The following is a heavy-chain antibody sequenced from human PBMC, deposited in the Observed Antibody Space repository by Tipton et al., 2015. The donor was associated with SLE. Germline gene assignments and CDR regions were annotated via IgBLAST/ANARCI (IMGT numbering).Heavy chain of an antibody. CDR3: ASDNYVFDY. J-gene: IGHJ4*02. V-gene: IGHV4-30-2*01. CDR1: GGSISSGASS. CDR2: IYHTGST. Sequence: TLSLTCTVSGGSISSGASSWSWIRQPPGKGLEWMGYIYHTGSTYNNPSLKSRVTISVDRSKNQFSLKLSSVTAADTAVYYCASDNYVFDYWGQGTLVTVSS. D-gene: IGHD4-11*01.